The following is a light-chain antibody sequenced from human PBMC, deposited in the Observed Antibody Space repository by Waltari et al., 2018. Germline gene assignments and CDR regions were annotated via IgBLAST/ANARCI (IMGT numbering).Light chain of an antibody. V-gene: IGKV3-20*01. CDR2: GAS. Sequence: EIVLTQSPGTLSLSPGERATLSCRASQSGSSNYLAWYQQKPGQAPRLLIYGASSRATGIPDRFIGSGSETDFTLTITRLEPEDVAMYYCQQYGSSLGTFGQGTKVEIK. CDR3: QQYGSSLGT. CDR1: QSGSSNY. J-gene: IGKJ1*01.